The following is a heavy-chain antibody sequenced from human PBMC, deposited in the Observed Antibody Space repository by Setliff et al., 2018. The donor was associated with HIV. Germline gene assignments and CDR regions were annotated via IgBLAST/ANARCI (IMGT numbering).Heavy chain of an antibody. Sequence: PGGSLRLSCAASGFTFSNNWMAWVRLAPGKGLVWVSRINIDGGSTNYADSVKGRFTISRDNAKNTLYLQMNGLSAEDTAVYYCARDRFRGGVGTGLAEYWGQGTVVTVSS. D-gene: IGHD3-16*01. CDR3: ARDRFRGGVGTGLAEY. J-gene: IGHJ4*02. CDR1: GFTFSNNW. V-gene: IGHV3-74*01. CDR2: INIDGGST.